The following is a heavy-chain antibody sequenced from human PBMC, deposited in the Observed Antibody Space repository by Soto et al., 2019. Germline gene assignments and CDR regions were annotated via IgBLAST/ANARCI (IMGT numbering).Heavy chain of an antibody. D-gene: IGHD2-2*01. J-gene: IGHJ5*02. CDR1: GYTFTDYY. Sequence: QVQLVQSGAEVKKPGASVKVSCTTSGYTFTDYYMHWVRQAPGQGLEWMGWINPNSGDTKYAQKFQGRVTMTRDTSISTAYMELSRLRSDDTAVYYCARDVGTSWSWFDPWGQGTLVTVSS. CDR3: ARDVGTSWSWFDP. CDR2: INPNSGDT. V-gene: IGHV1-2*02.